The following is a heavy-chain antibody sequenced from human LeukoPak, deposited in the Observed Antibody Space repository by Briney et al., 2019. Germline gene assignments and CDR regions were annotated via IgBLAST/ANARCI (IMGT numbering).Heavy chain of an antibody. CDR3: AGAADYYDSSGYWFNAFDI. Sequence: PSETLSLTCSVSDDSITMYYWSWIRQPAGKGLEWIGRIYTSGSTNYNPSLKSRVTISVDTSKNQFSLKLSSVTAADTAVYYCAGAADYYDSSGYWFNAFDIWGQGTMVTVSS. D-gene: IGHD3-22*01. V-gene: IGHV4-4*07. CDR1: DDSITMYY. J-gene: IGHJ3*02. CDR2: IYTSGST.